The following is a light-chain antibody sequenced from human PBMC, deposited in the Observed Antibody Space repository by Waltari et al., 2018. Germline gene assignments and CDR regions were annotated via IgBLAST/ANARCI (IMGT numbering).Light chain of an antibody. CDR3: QQYGRSPYT. J-gene: IGKJ2*01. CDR2: GAS. V-gene: IGKV3-20*01. CDR1: QSLSSTY. Sequence: EIVLTQSPGTLSLSPGERATLSCQASQSLSSTYLAWYQQKPGQAPRLLIYGASTRATGIPDTFSGSGSVTDFTLTISRLEPEDFAVYYCQQYGRSPYTFGQGTTLEIQ.